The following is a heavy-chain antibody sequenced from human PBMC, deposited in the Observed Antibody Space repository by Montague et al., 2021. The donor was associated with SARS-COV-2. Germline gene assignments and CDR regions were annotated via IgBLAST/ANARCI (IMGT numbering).Heavy chain of an antibody. CDR2: TYYRSRWSN. J-gene: IGHJ4*02. V-gene: IGHV6-1*01. Sequence: CAISGDSVCIKSVTWHLIRQSSSRGLEWLGRTYYRSRWSNDYAVSVRSRIIINPDTSTNQFSLQLSSVTPEDTAVYFCARERWAVGVSFDYWGQGTLVTASS. CDR1: GDSVCIKSVT. CDR3: ARERWAVGVSFDY. D-gene: IGHD1-26*01.